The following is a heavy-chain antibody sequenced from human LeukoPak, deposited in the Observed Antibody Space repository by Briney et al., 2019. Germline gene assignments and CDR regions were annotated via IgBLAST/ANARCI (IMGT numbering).Heavy chain of an antibody. V-gene: IGHV3-30*01. CDR1: GFTFSNYA. Sequence: GGSLRLSRVASGFTFSNYAVHWVRRPPGKGLEWVAVMSTDGSLQYYANSVKGRFTISRDNYKSTLFLQMNSLSAADTAVCYCGRQVAPGQWLVNLWGQGTLVTVSS. D-gene: IGHD6-19*01. J-gene: IGHJ5*02. CDR3: GRQVAPGQWLVNL. CDR2: MSTDGSLQ.